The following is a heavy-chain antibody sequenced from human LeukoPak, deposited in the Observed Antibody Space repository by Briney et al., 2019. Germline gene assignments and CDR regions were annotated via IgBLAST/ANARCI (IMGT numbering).Heavy chain of an antibody. CDR1: GFTFSSYE. D-gene: IGHD3-16*02. CDR3: ARHRTASDY. CDR2: ISSSGSTI. V-gene: IGHV3-48*03. J-gene: IGHJ4*02. Sequence: GGSLRLSCVASGFTFSSYEMNWVRQAPGKGLEWVSFISSSGSTIFYADSVKGRFTISRDNAKNLVYLQMNSLRAEDTAVYYCARHRTASDYWGQGTLVTVSS.